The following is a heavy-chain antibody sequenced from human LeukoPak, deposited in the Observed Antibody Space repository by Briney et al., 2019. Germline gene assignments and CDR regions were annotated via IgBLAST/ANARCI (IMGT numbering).Heavy chain of an antibody. Sequence: GASVKVSCKASGYTFTDYYIHWLRQAPGQGLEWVGWINPNSGGTKYAQKFQGRVTMTRDTSISTAYMELSRLRSDDTAVYYCARIDEYSSSYDYWGQGTLVTVSS. V-gene: IGHV1-2*02. CDR3: ARIDEYSSSYDY. CDR1: GYTFTDYY. CDR2: INPNSGGT. D-gene: IGHD6-6*01. J-gene: IGHJ4*02.